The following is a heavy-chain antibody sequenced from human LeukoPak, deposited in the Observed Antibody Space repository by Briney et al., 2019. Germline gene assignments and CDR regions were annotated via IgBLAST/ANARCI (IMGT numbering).Heavy chain of an antibody. V-gene: IGHV3-23*01. Sequence: GGSLRLSCAASGFTFSSYAMSWVRQAPGKGLEWVSVISGSGGSTYYADSVKGRFTISRDNSKNTLYLQTNSLRAEDTAVYYCAKGESSGWYSAPLGLDYWGQGTLVTVSS. CDR2: ISGSGGST. CDR1: GFTFSSYA. J-gene: IGHJ4*02. CDR3: AKGESSGWYSAPLGLDY. D-gene: IGHD6-19*01.